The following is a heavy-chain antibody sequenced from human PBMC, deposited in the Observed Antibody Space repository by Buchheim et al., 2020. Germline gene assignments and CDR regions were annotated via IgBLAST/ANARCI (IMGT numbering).Heavy chain of an antibody. Sequence: EAQLLESGGGLVQPGGSLRLSCAASGFTFSSNVMSWVRQSPGKGLEWVSSISDSGSGTYYADSVKGRFTISRDNSKNTLYLQMNSLRAEDTAVYYCAKLMVRGVWDAFDIWGQGT. CDR2: ISDSGSGT. CDR1: GFTFSSNV. CDR3: AKLMVRGVWDAFDI. V-gene: IGHV3-23*01. J-gene: IGHJ3*02. D-gene: IGHD3-10*01.